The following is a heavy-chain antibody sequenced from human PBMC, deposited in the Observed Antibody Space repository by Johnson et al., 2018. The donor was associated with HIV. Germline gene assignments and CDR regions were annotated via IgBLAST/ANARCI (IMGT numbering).Heavy chain of an antibody. Sequence: VQLVESGGGVVQPGRSLRLSCAASGFTFSSYAMHWVRQAPGKGLEWVSTISDNGGTNTYYADSVKGRFTISRDNSKNTLYLQMHSLRAEDTAIYYCAKDPLVVPAATLDAFDIWGQGTMVTVSS. J-gene: IGHJ3*02. V-gene: IGHV3-23*04. CDR3: AKDPLVVPAATLDAFDI. CDR1: GFTFSSYA. D-gene: IGHD2-2*01. CDR2: ISDNGGTNT.